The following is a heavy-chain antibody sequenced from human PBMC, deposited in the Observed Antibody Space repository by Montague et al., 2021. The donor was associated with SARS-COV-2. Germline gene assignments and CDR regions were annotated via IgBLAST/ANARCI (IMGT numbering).Heavy chain of an antibody. D-gene: IGHD3-10*01. Sequence: TLSLTCTVSGGSISTGSYYWSWIRQPAGKGLEWIEYIYYSGSTYYNPSLKSRVTISVDTSKNQFSLKLSSVTAADTAVYYCAREGLKRLLWFGEGYYYGMDVWGQGTTVTVSS. J-gene: IGHJ6*02. V-gene: IGHV4-30-4*08. CDR3: AREGLKRLLWFGEGYYYGMDV. CDR1: GGSISTGSYY. CDR2: IYYSGST.